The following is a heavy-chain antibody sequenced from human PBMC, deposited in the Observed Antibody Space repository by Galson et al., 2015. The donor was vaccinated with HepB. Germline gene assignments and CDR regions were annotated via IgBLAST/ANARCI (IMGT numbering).Heavy chain of an antibody. J-gene: IGHJ3*02. Sequence: SLRLSCAASGFTFSSYGMHWVRQAPGKGLEWVAAIWYDGSNKYYADSVKGRFTISRDNSKNTLYLQMNSLRAEDTAVYYCARDYGDYAFDIWGQGTMVTVSS. CDR3: ARDYGDYAFDI. D-gene: IGHD4-17*01. CDR1: GFTFSSYG. V-gene: IGHV3-33*01. CDR2: IWYDGSNK.